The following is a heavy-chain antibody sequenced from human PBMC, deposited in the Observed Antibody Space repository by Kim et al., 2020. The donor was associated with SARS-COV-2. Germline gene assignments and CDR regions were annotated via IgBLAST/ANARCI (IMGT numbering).Heavy chain of an antibody. Sequence: SETLSLTCTVSGGSTSSYYWSWIRQSPGKGLEYIGYISYSGRTNSNPSLKSRVTISLDTSKTHFSLKLTSVTAADTAVYFCARGYYTGTYTNWFDPWGQGILVSASS. V-gene: IGHV4-59*13. CDR3: ARGYYTGTYTNWFDP. D-gene: IGHD1-26*01. J-gene: IGHJ5*02. CDR1: GGSTSSYY. CDR2: ISYSGRT.